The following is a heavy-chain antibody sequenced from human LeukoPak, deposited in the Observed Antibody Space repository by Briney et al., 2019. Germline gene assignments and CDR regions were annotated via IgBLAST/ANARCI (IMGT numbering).Heavy chain of an antibody. Sequence: ASVSVACQTSGYKFSDYFLHWVRQAPGQGLESLGWINPYSGATNYARKFQGRVTMTRDTSISTAYMELSRLRSDDTAVYYCARTLGYCSGGSCYLFDYWSQGTLVTVSS. V-gene: IGHV1-2*02. D-gene: IGHD2-15*01. CDR2: INPYSGAT. CDR3: ARTLGYCSGGSCYLFDY. CDR1: GYKFSDYF. J-gene: IGHJ4*02.